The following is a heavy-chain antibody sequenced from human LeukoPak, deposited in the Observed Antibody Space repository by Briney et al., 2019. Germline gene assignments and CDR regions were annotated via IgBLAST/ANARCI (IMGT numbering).Heavy chain of an antibody. CDR2: ISGSGGST. D-gene: IGHD3-3*01. J-gene: IGHJ5*02. CDR1: GFTFSSYA. CDR3: ARERETWITIFGNRRYNWFDP. V-gene: IGHV3-23*01. Sequence: GGSLRLSCAASGFTFSSYAMSWVREAPGKGLEWVSAISGSGGSTYYADSVKGRFTISRDNSKNTLYLQKNSLRAEDTAVYYCARERETWITIFGNRRYNWFDPWGQGTLVTVSS.